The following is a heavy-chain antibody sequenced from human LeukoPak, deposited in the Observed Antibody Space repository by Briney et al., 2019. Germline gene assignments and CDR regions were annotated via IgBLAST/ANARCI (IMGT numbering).Heavy chain of an antibody. J-gene: IGHJ4*02. Sequence: PSETLSLTCTVSGGSISNYYWSWIRQPPGKGLEYIGCFYHSGSTNHNPSLKSRVTTSVDTSKNQFSLGLSSVTAADTAVYYCASTQQWLAFDYWGQGILVTVSS. CDR1: GGSISNYY. CDR3: ASTQQWLAFDY. CDR2: FYHSGST. V-gene: IGHV4-59*01. D-gene: IGHD6-19*01.